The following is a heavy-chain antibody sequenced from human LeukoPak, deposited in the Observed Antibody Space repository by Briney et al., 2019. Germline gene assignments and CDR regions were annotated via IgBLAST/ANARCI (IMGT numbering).Heavy chain of an antibody. CDR3: ARETRIGVAGHYYFDY. CDR2: INHSGNT. J-gene: IGHJ4*02. D-gene: IGHD6-19*01. V-gene: IGHV4-34*01. Sequence: SETLSLTCAVYGGSFSGYYWSWVRQPPGKGLEWIGEINHSGNTNYNPSLKTRVTLSVDTSKNQFSLKLGSVTAADTAVYYCARETRIGVAGHYYFDYWGQGTLVTVSS. CDR1: GGSFSGYY.